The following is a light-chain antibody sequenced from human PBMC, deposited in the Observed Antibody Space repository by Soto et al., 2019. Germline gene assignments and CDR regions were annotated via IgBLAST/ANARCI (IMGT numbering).Light chain of an antibody. J-gene: IGKJ1*01. CDR2: DVS. CDR1: QTISSW. Sequence: DIQMTQSPSTLSASVGDRVTITCRASQTISSWLAWYQQKPGKAPKLLIYDVSSLESGVPPRFSGSGSGTEFTLTISSLQPDDFATYYCQQYNTNPWTFGQGTKVDIK. V-gene: IGKV1-5*01. CDR3: QQYNTNPWT.